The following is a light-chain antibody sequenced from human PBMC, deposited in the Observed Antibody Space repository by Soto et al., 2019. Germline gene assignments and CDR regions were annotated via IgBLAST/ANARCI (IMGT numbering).Light chain of an antibody. J-gene: IGLJ2*01. CDR1: SSDVGGYNY. CDR3: ASYTNRITLV. V-gene: IGLV2-14*03. Sequence: QSALTQPASVSGSPGQSITISCTGTSSDVGGYNYVSWYQHHPGKVPKLLIYDVNMRPPGISNRFSGSKSGNTASLTIYGIQAEDEGYYYCASYTNRITLVFGRGTKLTVL. CDR2: DVN.